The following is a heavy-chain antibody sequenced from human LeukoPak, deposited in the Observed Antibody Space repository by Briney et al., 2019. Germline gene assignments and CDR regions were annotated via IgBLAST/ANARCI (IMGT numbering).Heavy chain of an antibody. Sequence: GRSLRLSCAASGFTFSSYGMHWVRQAPGKGLEWVAVISYDGSNKYYADSVKGRFTISRDNSKNTLYLQMNSLRAEDTAAYYCAKDPATYGDYGAAGFDYWGQGTLVTVSS. D-gene: IGHD4-17*01. CDR2: ISYDGSNK. CDR1: GFTFSSYG. CDR3: AKDPATYGDYGAAGFDY. V-gene: IGHV3-30*18. J-gene: IGHJ4*02.